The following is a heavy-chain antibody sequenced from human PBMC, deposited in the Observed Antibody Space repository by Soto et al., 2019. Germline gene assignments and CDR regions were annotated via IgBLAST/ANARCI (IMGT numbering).Heavy chain of an antibody. CDR3: ARQEGNWFDP. CDR2: IYYSGST. V-gene: IGHV4-39*01. J-gene: IGHJ5*02. Sequence: PSETLSLTCTVSGGSISSSSYYWGWIRQPPGKGLEWIGSIYYSGSTYYNPSLKSRVTISVDTSKNHFSLKLSSLTAADTAVYYCARQEGNWFDPWGQGTLVTVSS. CDR1: GGSISSSSYY.